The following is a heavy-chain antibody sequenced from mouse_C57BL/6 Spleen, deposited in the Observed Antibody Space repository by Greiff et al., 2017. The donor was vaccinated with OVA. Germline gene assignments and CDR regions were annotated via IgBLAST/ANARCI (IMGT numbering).Heavy chain of an antibody. CDR2: IDPETGGT. CDR3: TRWTVVARDYFDY. D-gene: IGHD1-1*01. CDR1: GYTFTDYE. J-gene: IGHJ2*01. V-gene: IGHV1-15*01. Sequence: VQLQQSGAELVRPGASVTLSCKASGYTFTDYEMHWVKQTPVHGLEWIGAIDPETGGTAYNQKFKGKAILTADKSSSTAYMELRSLTSEDSAVYYCTRWTVVARDYFDYWGQGTTLTVSS.